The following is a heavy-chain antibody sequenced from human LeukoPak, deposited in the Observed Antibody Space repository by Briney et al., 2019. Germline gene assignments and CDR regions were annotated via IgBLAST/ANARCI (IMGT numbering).Heavy chain of an antibody. Sequence: GGSLRLSCAASGFTFSSYAMSWVRQAPGKGLEWVSAISGSGGSTYYADSVKGRFTISRDNSKNTLYLQMNSLRAEDTAVYYYAKAVSSGWYGGVDYWGQGTLVTVSS. CDR3: AKAVSSGWYGGVDY. D-gene: IGHD6-19*01. J-gene: IGHJ4*02. CDR1: GFTFSSYA. V-gene: IGHV3-23*01. CDR2: ISGSGGST.